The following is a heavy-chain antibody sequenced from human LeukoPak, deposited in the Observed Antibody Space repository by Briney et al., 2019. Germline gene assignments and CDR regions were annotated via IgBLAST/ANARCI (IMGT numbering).Heavy chain of an antibody. CDR2: INTNTGNP. Sequence: GASVKVSCKASGYTFNSYGISWVRQAPGQGLEWMGWINTNTGNPTYAQGFTGRFVFSLDTSVSTAYLQISSLKAEDTAVYYCARTIQERVPATDIVVDFYAFDIWGQGTMVTVSS. J-gene: IGHJ3*02. CDR1: GYTFNSYG. CDR3: ARTIQERVPATDIVVDFYAFDI. V-gene: IGHV7-4-1*02. D-gene: IGHD2-15*01.